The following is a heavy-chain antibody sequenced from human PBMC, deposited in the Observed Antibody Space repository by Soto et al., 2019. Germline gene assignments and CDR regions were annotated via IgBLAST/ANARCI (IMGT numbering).Heavy chain of an antibody. J-gene: IGHJ3*02. CDR2: ISSTTNSS. Sequence: GGSLRLSCVASVFSFSKSGMSWFRQDPVKGPEWLSFISSTTNSSYYADSVKGRFSISRDNSKNTLYLQMNSLRAEDTAVYYCAKRFFGSGSPPGAFDIWGQGTMVTVSS. D-gene: IGHD3-10*01. CDR3: AKRFFGSGSPPGAFDI. V-gene: IGHV3-23*01. CDR1: VFSFSKSG.